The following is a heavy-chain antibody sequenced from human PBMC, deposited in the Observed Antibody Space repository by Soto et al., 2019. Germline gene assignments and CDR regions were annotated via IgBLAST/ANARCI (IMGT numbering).Heavy chain of an antibody. CDR1: GGSVSSGSYY. Sequence: SETLSLTCTVSGGSVSSGSYYWSWIRQPPGKGLEWIGHIYYSGSTNYNPSLKSRVTISVDTSKNQFSLKLSSVTAADTAVYYCARETIGAAAVYYGMDVWGQGTTVTVSS. CDR2: IYYSGST. D-gene: IGHD6-13*01. V-gene: IGHV4-61*01. J-gene: IGHJ6*02. CDR3: ARETIGAAAVYYGMDV.